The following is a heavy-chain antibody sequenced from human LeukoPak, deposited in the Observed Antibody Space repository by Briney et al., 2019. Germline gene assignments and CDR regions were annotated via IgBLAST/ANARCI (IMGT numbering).Heavy chain of an antibody. CDR3: ARRDISSGWSFDY. CDR2: IHTSGST. D-gene: IGHD6-19*01. CDR1: GGCISNYH. V-gene: IGHV4-4*07. Sequence: SETLSLTCTVSGGCISNYHWSWIRQPAGKGLEWIGQIHTSGSTNYNPPLKSRVTMSIDTPENQLSLTIRSVTAADTAVYYCARRDISSGWSFDYWGQGTLVTVSS. J-gene: IGHJ4*02.